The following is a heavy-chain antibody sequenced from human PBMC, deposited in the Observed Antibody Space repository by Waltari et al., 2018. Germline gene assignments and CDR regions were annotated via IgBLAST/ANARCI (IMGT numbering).Heavy chain of an antibody. D-gene: IGHD6-19*01. CDR2: ITGRGSNT. CDR1: GFTLSDSV. J-gene: IGHJ1*01. CDR3: ARGYLRGWEQIGH. V-gene: IGHV3-23*01. Sequence: EVQLLESGGGLAQPGGSLRLSCAASGFTLSDSVMTWVRQTPGKGLEWVSSITGRGSNTYYADSVKGRFSISRDNSKNTLYLQMDSLRVGDTAMYYCARGYLRGWEQIGHWGQDTLVTVSS.